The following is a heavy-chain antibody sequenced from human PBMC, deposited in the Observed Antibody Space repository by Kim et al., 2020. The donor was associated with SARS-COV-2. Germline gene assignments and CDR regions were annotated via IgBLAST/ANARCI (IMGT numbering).Heavy chain of an antibody. CDR1: GFNFRKYF. V-gene: IGHV3-74*01. J-gene: IGHJ2*01. Sequence: GGSLRLPCAASGFNFRKYFMNWVRQAPGKGPMFISRITDSGNFQSSADSVKGQFTTSRDNTKNTLDLEMTSLRAEDTAIYYCARDGGFTDHDWYFDLWGRGILVTVS. CDR3: ARDGGFTDHDWYFDL. CDR2: ITDSGNFQ. D-gene: IGHD3-16*01.